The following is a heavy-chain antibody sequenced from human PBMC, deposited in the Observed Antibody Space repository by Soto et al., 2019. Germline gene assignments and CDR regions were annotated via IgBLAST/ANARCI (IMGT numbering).Heavy chain of an antibody. D-gene: IGHD3-10*01. Sequence: QVQLVQSGAEVKKPGSSVKVSCKASGGTFSSYAISWVRQAPGQGLEWMGGIIPIFGTADYAQKFQGRVTITADKSTSTAYMELSSLRSEDTAVYYCASFYYGSGSYRLNYYYSGMDVWGQGTTVTVSS. J-gene: IGHJ6*02. CDR3: ASFYYGSGSYRLNYYYSGMDV. CDR1: GGTFSSYA. CDR2: IIPIFGTA. V-gene: IGHV1-69*06.